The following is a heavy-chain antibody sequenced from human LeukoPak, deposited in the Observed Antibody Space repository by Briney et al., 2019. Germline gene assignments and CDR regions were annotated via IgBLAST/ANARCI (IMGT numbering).Heavy chain of an antibody. CDR2: FDPEDGET. CDR1: GYTLTELS. J-gene: IGHJ4*02. CDR3: ATLTKDCDYVWGSYRYRVGLPDC. V-gene: IGHV1-24*01. D-gene: IGHD3-16*02. Sequence: GASVKVSCKVSGYTLTELSMHWVRQARGKGRARVGGFDPEDGETIYAQKFQGRVTMTEDTSTDTAYMELSSLRSEDTAVYYCATLTKDCDYVWGSYRYRVGLPDCWGQGTLVTVSS.